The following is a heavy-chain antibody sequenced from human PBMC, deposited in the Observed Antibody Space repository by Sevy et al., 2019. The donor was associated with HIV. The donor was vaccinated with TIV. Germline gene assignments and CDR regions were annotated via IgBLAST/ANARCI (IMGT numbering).Heavy chain of an antibody. V-gene: IGHV3-53*01. J-gene: IGHJ4*02. CDR1: GFTVSNNY. Sequence: GGSLRLSCAVSGFTVSNNYMSWVRQAPGKGLEWVSVIYSGGSTDYADSAKGRFTISRDNIKNTLYHQMNSLRAEDTAVYYCVRGGTGYSYGYYWGEGTLVTVSS. D-gene: IGHD5-18*01. CDR2: IYSGGST. CDR3: VRGGTGYSYGYY.